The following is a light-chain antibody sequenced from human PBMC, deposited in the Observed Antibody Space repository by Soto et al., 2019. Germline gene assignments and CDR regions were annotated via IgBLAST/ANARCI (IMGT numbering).Light chain of an antibody. CDR2: GAS. CDR1: QSVSSN. J-gene: IGKJ4*01. Sequence: EIVMTQSPATLSVSPGERATLSCRASQSVSSNLAWYQKKPGQAPRLLIYGASTRATGIPARFSGSGSGTEFTLTISSLQSEDFSVYYCQQYNNWPLPFGGGTKVDIK. CDR3: QQYNNWPLP. V-gene: IGKV3-15*01.